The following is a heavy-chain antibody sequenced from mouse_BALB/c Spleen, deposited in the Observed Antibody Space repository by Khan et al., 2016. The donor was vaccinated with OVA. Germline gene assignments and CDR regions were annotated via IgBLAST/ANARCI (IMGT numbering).Heavy chain of an antibody. CDR1: GFTFSSYT. J-gene: IGHJ4*01. CDR3: ARPSTTEYDYFMDY. CDR2: ISTGGGST. Sequence: EVELVESGGGLVQPGGSLKLSCAASGFTFSSYTMSWVRQTPDKRLEWVAFISTGGGSTYYQDTVKGRFTISRDNAKNTLYLQMSSLKSEDTAMYYCARPSTTEYDYFMDYGGQGTSVTVSS. V-gene: IGHV5-12-2*01. D-gene: IGHD1-1*01.